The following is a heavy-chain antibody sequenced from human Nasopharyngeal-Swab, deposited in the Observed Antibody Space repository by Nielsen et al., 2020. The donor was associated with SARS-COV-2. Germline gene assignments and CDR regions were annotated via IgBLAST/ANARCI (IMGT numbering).Heavy chain of an antibody. D-gene: IGHD4-23*01. V-gene: IGHV4-59*12. CDR3: AKDLGVESPLWFDY. J-gene: IGHJ4*02. CDR2: VYYYSGTT. CDR1: GGSMTSYY. Sequence: SETLSLTCSVSGGSMTSYYWSWIRQPPGKGLEWIGYVYYYSGTTNSNPSLKSRVTISMDTSKKQFSLQMSSVTTADTAIYYCAKDLGVESPLWFDYWGQGTLLTVSS.